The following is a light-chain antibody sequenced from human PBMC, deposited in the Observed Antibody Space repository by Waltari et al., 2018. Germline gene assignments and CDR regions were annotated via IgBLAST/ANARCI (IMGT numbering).Light chain of an antibody. CDR1: EGISNY. CDR2: DAS. CDR3: QQRTIWSGP. Sequence: VVLTQSPATLSLSPGERATLSCRASEGISNYLAWYQQKPGQAPRLLIYDASTRATGIPPRFSGSGSGTDFTLTISSLEPDDFAVYYCQQRTIWSGPFGQGTKVEIK. V-gene: IGKV3-11*01. J-gene: IGKJ1*01.